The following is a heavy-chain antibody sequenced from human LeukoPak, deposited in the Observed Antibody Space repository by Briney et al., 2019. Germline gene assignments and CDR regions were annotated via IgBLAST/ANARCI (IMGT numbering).Heavy chain of an antibody. J-gene: IGHJ5*02. V-gene: IGHV3-11*01. CDR3: ASPPEAAGTWGNWFDP. CDR1: GFTFSDYY. CDR2: ISSSGSTI. Sequence: GVSLRLSCAASGFTFSDYYMSWIRQAPGKGLEWVSYISSSGSTIYYADSVKGRFTISRDNAKNSLYLQMNSLRAEDTAVYYCASPPEAAGTWGNWFDPWGQGTLVTVSS. D-gene: IGHD6-25*01.